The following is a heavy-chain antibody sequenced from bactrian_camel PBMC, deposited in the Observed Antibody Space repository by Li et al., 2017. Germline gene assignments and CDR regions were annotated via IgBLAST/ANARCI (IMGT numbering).Heavy chain of an antibody. D-gene: IGHD1*01. V-gene: IGHV3S61*01. J-gene: IGHJ4*01. CDR1: AFTLGTYC. Sequence: HVQLVESGGESVQPGGSLRLSCAASAFTLGTYCMAWFRQAPGKEREGVAVISSDGTAVYTESAKGRFTISQDTGKNTVYLQMNSLAPEDTAVYYCALAHCNERYAPPLLDSLFNYWGQGTQVTVS. CDR3: ALAHCNERYAPPLLDSLFNY. CDR2: VISSDGTA.